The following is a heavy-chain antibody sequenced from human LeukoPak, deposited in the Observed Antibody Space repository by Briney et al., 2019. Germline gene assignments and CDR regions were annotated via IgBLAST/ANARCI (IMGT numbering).Heavy chain of an antibody. CDR2: ISSRGDTI. CDR1: RFAFSDYY. V-gene: IGHV3-11*01. Sequence: PGGSLRLSCAASRFAFSDYYMSWIRQAPGKGLEWVSYISSRGDTIYYADSVRGRFAISRDNAERALYLQMNGLRAEDTAVYYCVRRQDFWSAYYHPDFDYWGQGSLVTVSS. J-gene: IGHJ4*02. D-gene: IGHD3-3*01. CDR3: VRRQDFWSAYYHPDFDY.